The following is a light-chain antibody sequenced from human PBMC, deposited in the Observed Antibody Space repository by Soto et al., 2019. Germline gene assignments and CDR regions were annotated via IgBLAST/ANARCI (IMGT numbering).Light chain of an antibody. J-gene: IGKJ1*01. CDR3: QQSYSTPVVT. V-gene: IGKV1-39*01. Sequence: DIQMTQSPSSLSVSVGDRVSVTCRASQSISSYLNWYQQKPGKAPKLLIYAASSLQSGVPSRFSGSGSGTDFTLTISSLQPEDFATYYCQQSYSTPVVTFGQGTKVGI. CDR2: AAS. CDR1: QSISSY.